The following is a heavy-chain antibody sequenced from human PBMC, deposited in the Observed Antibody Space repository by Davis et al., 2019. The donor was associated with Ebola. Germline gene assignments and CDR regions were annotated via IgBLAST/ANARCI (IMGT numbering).Heavy chain of an antibody. CDR2: ISSSSSYI. D-gene: IGHD3-22*01. CDR3: ARDYYDSSGYFYVDAFDI. CDR1: GFTFSSYS. Sequence: VILGGSLRLSCAASGFTFSSYSMNWVRQAPGKGLEWVSFISSSSSYIYYADSVKGRFTISRDNAKNSLYLQMNSLRAEDTAVYYCARDYYDSSGYFYVDAFDIWGQGTMVTVSS. V-gene: IGHV3-21*01. J-gene: IGHJ3*02.